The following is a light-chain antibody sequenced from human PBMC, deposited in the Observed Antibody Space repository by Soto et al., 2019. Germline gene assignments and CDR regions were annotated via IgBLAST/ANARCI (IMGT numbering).Light chain of an antibody. Sequence: QSVLTQPASVSGSPGQSITISCTGTSSDVGGYNYVSWYQQHPGKAPKLMIYDVSNRPSGVSNRFSGSKSGNTASLTISALQAEDEADYYCSSSTSSSYVFGTGSKVTVL. CDR2: DVS. J-gene: IGLJ1*01. CDR3: SSSTSSSYV. CDR1: SSDVGGYNY. V-gene: IGLV2-14*01.